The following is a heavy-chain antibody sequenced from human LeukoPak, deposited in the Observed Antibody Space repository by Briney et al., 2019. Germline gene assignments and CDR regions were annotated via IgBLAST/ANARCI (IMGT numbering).Heavy chain of an antibody. J-gene: IGHJ4*02. V-gene: IGHV4-39*01. CDR2: IYYSGST. CDR3: ARLRLSFVMDY. Sequence: SETPSLTCGVSGGSFSGSYWGWIRQPPGKGLEWIGSIYYSGSTYYNPSLKSRVTISVDTSKNQFSLKLSSVTAADTAVYYCARLRLSFVMDYWGQGTLVTVSS. CDR1: GGSFSGSY. D-gene: IGHD3-3*01.